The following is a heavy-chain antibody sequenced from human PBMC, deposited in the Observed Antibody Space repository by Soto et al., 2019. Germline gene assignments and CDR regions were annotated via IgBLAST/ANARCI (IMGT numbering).Heavy chain of an antibody. CDR3: ASRGYCSGGSCYEDYYGMDV. Sequence: PGESLKISCKGSGYSFTSYWIGWVRQMPGKGLEWMGIIYPGDSDTRYSPSFQGQVTISADKSISTAYLQWSSLKASDTAMYYCASRGYCSGGSCYEDYYGMDVWGQGTTVTVSS. J-gene: IGHJ6*02. V-gene: IGHV5-51*01. CDR1: GYSFTSYW. D-gene: IGHD2-15*01. CDR2: IYPGDSDT.